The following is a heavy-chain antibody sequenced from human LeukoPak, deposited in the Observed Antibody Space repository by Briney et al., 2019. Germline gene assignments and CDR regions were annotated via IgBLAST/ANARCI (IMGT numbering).Heavy chain of an antibody. CDR1: GFIFSSYA. V-gene: IGHV3-23*01. D-gene: IGHD2-8*01. Sequence: GSLRLSCAASGFIFSSYAMSWVRQGPARGLEWLSSLRGDGETFYADSVKGRFTLSRDEPRNMVYFQLNNLRVEDTAVYYCAKASWVSTADAVLWGQGVLVTVSS. CDR2: LRGDGET. CDR3: AKASWVSTADAVL. J-gene: IGHJ4*02.